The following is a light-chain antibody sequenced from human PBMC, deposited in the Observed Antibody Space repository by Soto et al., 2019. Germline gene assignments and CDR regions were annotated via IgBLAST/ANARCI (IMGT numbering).Light chain of an antibody. CDR3: QQYDNWPAMYT. J-gene: IGKJ2*01. V-gene: IGKV3-15*01. CDR2: GAS. CDR1: QSVRSK. Sequence: EIVLTQSPGTLSLSPGERATLSCRASQSVRSKLAWYQQKLGQAPRLLIYGASTRATGIPARFSGSGSGTEFTLTISSLQSEDFAVYYCQQYDNWPAMYTFGRGTKLEIK.